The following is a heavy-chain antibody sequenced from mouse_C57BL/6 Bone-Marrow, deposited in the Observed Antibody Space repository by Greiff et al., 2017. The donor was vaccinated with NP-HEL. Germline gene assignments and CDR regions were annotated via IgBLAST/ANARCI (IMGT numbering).Heavy chain of an antibody. CDR1: GFTFTDYY. CDR3: ASAVVEPYYAMDY. D-gene: IGHD1-1*01. CDR2: VYPYNGGT. Sequence: VQLQQSGPVLVKPGPSVKISCKASGFTFTDYYMHWVKQSHGKSLEWIGLVYPYNGGTSYNQKFKGKATLTVDTSSSTAYMELNSLTSEDSAVYYCASAVVEPYYAMDYWGQGTSVTVSS. V-gene: IGHV1-36*01. J-gene: IGHJ4*01.